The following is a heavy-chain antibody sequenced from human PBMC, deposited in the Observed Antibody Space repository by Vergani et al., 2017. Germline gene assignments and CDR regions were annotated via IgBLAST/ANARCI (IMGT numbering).Heavy chain of an antibody. V-gene: IGHV3-9*02. J-gene: IGHJ5*02. CDR1: GFTSAGYA. CDR2: ISWNSNSI. Sequence: EVQLEESGGVLVLPGRSLRLSCVASGFTSAGYAMHWVRQAPGKGLEWVSGISWNSNSIGYADSVKGRFTISRDNAKNSLYLQMNSLRAEDTALYYCAKDLGTSSGGGWFDPWGQGTLVTVSS. CDR3: AKDLGTSSGGGWFDP. D-gene: IGHD6-6*01.